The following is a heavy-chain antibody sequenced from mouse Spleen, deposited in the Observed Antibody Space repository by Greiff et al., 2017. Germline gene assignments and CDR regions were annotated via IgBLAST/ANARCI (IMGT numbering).Heavy chain of an antibody. CDR2: ISSGSSTI. CDR3: ARALLDAMDY. CDR1: GFTFSDYG. J-gene: IGHJ4*01. Sequence: EVMLVESGGGLVKPGGSLKLSCAASGFTFSDYGMHWVRQAPEKGLEWVAYISSGSSTIYYADTVKGRFTISRDNAKNTLFLQMTSLRSEDTAMYYCARALLDAMDYWGQGTSVTVSS. V-gene: IGHV5-17*01.